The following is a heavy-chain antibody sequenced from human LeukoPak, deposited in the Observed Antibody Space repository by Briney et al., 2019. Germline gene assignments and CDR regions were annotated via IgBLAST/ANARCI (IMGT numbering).Heavy chain of an antibody. J-gene: IGHJ4*02. V-gene: IGHV5-51*01. Sequence: GESLQISCKGSGSSFTSYWIGWVRQVPGKGLEWMGIIYPGDSDTRYSPSFQGQVTISADKSISTAYLQWSSLKASDTAMYYCARRDYGGHQKGNFDYWGQGTLVTVSS. CDR3: ARRDYGGHQKGNFDY. CDR1: GSSFTSYW. CDR2: IYPGDSDT. D-gene: IGHD4-23*01.